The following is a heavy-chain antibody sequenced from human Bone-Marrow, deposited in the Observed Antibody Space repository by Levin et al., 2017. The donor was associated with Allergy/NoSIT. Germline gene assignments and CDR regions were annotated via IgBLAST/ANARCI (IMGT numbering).Heavy chain of an antibody. V-gene: IGHV3-23*01. Sequence: LSLTCAASGLIFSNYAMNWVRQAPGKGLEWVSQISGSGSNTHYADYVRGRFTFSRDNSNNTVYLQMNSLRADDTAVYYCAGYDTSGYHSPFDYWGQGTLVTVSS. D-gene: IGHD3-22*01. CDR3: AGYDTSGYHSPFDY. CDR1: GLIFSNYA. CDR2: ISGSGSNT. J-gene: IGHJ4*02.